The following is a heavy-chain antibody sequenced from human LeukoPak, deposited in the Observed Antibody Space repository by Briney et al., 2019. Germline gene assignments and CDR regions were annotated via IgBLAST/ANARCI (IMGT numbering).Heavy chain of an antibody. D-gene: IGHD4-23*01. CDR1: GGFISSGRYY. CDR2: LQYSGTT. J-gene: IGHJ5*02. Sequence: PSGTLSLTCTVSGGFISSGRYYWGWIRQSPGKGLEWIGSLQYSGTTYYNPSLKSRVTISVDTSSNKFSLRLISVTAADTAVYYCARPGGGNYPWGQGTLVTVSS. V-gene: IGHV4-39*01. CDR3: ARPGGGNYP.